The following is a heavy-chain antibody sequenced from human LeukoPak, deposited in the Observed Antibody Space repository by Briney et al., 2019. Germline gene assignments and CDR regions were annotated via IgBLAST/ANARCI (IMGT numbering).Heavy chain of an antibody. CDR1: GFTFSSYS. D-gene: IGHD7-27*01. CDR2: ISSSSSYI. Sequence: GGSLRLSCAASGFTFSSYSMNWVRQAPGKGLEWVSSISSSSSYIYYADSVKGRFTISRDNAKNSLYLQMNSLRAEDTAVYYCASSPLGYFDYWGQGTLVTVSS. CDR3: ASSPLGYFDY. V-gene: IGHV3-21*01. J-gene: IGHJ4*02.